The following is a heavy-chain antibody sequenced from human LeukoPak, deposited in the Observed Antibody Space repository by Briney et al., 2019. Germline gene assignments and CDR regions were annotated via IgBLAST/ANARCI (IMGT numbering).Heavy chain of an antibody. CDR1: GFTFSSYG. Sequence: GGALRLSRVASGFTFSSYGMHWVRQAPGKGLEWVAVIWYDGSDKYYAESVKGRFTISRDNSKNTLYLQMNSLGAEDTAVYYCAREKNDGFDIWGQGTMVTVSS. CDR3: AREKNDGFDI. CDR2: IWYDGSDK. V-gene: IGHV3-33*01. J-gene: IGHJ3*02.